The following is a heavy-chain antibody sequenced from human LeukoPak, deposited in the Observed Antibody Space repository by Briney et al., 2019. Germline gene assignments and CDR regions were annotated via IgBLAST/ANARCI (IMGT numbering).Heavy chain of an antibody. CDR2: IYYSRST. V-gene: IGHV4-39*07. CDR3: ARDAAAYHYDFWSGYFGYYFDY. Sequence: SETLSLTCTVSGGSISSSSYYWGWIRQLPAKGLEWIGSIYYSRSTYYNPSLKSRVTISVDTSKNQFSLKLSSVTAADTAVYYCARDAAAYHYDFWSGYFGYYFDYWGQGTLVTVSS. D-gene: IGHD3-3*01. J-gene: IGHJ4*02. CDR1: GGSISSSSYY.